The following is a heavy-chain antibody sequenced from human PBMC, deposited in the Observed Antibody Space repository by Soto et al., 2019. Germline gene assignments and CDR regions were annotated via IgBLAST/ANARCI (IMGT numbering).Heavy chain of an antibody. Sequence: ASVKVSCKASGYTFTSYGISWVRQAPGQGLEWMGWISAYNGNTNYAQKLQGRVTMTTDTSTSTAYMELRSLRSDDTAVYYCARDRYYDILTGVGYFDYWGQGTLVTVSS. D-gene: IGHD3-9*01. J-gene: IGHJ4*02. CDR2: ISAYNGNT. CDR3: ARDRYYDILTGVGYFDY. CDR1: GYTFTSYG. V-gene: IGHV1-18*01.